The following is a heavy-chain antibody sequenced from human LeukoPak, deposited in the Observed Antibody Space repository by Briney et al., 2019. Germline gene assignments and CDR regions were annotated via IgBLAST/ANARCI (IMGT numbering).Heavy chain of an antibody. J-gene: IGHJ4*02. V-gene: IGHV3-30*02. Sequence: PGGSLRLSCAASGFTFSSYGMHWVRQAPGKGLEWVAFIRYDGSNKYYADSVKGRFIISRDNSKHTLYLQMKSLRAEDTAVYYCAKDGKYIVGATYFDYWGQGTLVTVSS. CDR3: AKDGKYIVGATYFDY. D-gene: IGHD1-26*01. CDR2: IRYDGSNK. CDR1: GFTFSSYG.